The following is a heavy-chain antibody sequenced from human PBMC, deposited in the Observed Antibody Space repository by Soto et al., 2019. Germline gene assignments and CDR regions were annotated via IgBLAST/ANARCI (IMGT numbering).Heavy chain of an antibody. CDR1: GGTFSSYA. CDR3: ARDHPFDFWSGYYPNWFDP. CDR2: IIPIFGTA. D-gene: IGHD3-3*01. Sequence: SVKVSCKASGGTFSSYAISWVRQAPGQGLEWMGGIIPIFGTANYAQKFQGRVTITADESTSTAYMELSSLRSEDTAVYYCARDHPFDFWSGYYPNWFDPWGQGTLVTVSS. J-gene: IGHJ5*02. V-gene: IGHV1-69*13.